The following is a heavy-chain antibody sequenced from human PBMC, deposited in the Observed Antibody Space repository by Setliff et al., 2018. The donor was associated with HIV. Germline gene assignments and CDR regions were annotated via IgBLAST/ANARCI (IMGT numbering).Heavy chain of an antibody. D-gene: IGHD6-19*01. CDR2: IYYSGST. J-gene: IGHJ3*02. V-gene: IGHV4-39*07. CDR3: ARRNSGWYDAFDI. Sequence: KTSETLSLTCSVSGDSISSSSYYWGWIRQPPGKGLEWIGSIYYSGSTYYNPSLKSRVTISVDTSKNQFSLKLNSVTAADTAVYHCARRNSGWYDAFDIRGQGTMVTVSS. CDR1: GDSISSSSYY.